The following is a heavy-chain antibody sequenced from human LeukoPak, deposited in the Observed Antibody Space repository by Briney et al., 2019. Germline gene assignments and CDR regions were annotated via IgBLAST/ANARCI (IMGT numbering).Heavy chain of an antibody. CDR2: ISAYTGRT. J-gene: IGHJ4*02. D-gene: IGHD1-26*01. Sequence: ASVKVSCKGSVYTFTAYDIIWVRQAPGQGLECVGLISAYTGRTEYAQKFQGRVIMTTDSATSTAYMELRSLRSDDTGVYYCARDEFGRIGVGVYWGQGTPVTVSS. CDR1: VYTFTAYD. CDR3: ARDEFGRIGVGVY. V-gene: IGHV1-18*01.